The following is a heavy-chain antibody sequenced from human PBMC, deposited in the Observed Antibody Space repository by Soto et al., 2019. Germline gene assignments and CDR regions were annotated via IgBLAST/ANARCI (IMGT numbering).Heavy chain of an antibody. CDR2: ISGYDGRT. Sequence: GASVKVSCKTSGYTFTSYGISWVRQAPGQGLEWMGWISGYDGRTNFAQKVQDRVTMTTDTSTSTVYMELRSLRSDDTAVYYCARDGGVQARFDPWGQGTLVTVSS. CDR3: ARDGGVQARFDP. J-gene: IGHJ5*02. CDR1: GYTFTSYG. D-gene: IGHD2-8*02. V-gene: IGHV1-18*01.